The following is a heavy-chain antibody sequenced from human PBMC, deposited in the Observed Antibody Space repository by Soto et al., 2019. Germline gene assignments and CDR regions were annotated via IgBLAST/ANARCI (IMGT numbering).Heavy chain of an antibody. CDR2: IYYSGST. D-gene: IGHD6-19*01. V-gene: IGHV4-59*01. CDR1: GGSISSYY. Sequence: SETLSLTCTVSGGSISSYYWSWIRQPPGKGLEWIGYIYYSGSTNYNPSLKSRVTISVDTSKNQFSLKLSSVTAADTAVYYCARVGSSGWLYYWGQGTLVTVSS. CDR3: ARVGSSGWLYY. J-gene: IGHJ4*02.